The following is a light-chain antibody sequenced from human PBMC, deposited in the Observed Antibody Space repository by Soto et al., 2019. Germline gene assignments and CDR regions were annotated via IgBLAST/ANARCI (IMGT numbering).Light chain of an antibody. CDR3: CSYAGSRSYV. CDR2: EVS. CDR1: SSDVGSYNL. J-gene: IGLJ1*01. V-gene: IGLV2-23*02. Sequence: QSALTQRASVSGSPGQSITISCTGTSSDVGSYNLVSWYQQHPGKAPKLMIYEVSKRPSGVSNRFSGSKSGDTASLTISGLQAEDESDYYCCSYAGSRSYVFGTGTKVTVL.